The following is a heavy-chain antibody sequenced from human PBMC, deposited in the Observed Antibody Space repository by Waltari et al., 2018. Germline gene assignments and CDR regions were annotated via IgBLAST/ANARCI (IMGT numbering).Heavy chain of an antibody. D-gene: IGHD2-2*01. V-gene: IGHV4-59*01. J-gene: IGHJ3*02. CDR1: GGSISSYY. Sequence: QVQLQESGPGLVKPSETLSLTCTVSGGSISSYYWSWIRQPPGKGLEWIGYIYYSGSTNYNPSLKSRVTISVDTSKNQCSLKRSSVTAADTAVYYCARVDCSSTSCYGQSFDIWGQGTMVTVSS. CDR3: ARVDCSSTSCYGQSFDI. CDR2: IYYSGST.